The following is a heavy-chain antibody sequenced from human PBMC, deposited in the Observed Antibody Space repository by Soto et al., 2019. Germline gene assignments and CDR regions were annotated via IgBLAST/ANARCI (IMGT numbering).Heavy chain of an antibody. CDR1: GFTFTTHG. D-gene: IGHD3-10*01. CDR2: FTESPSET. J-gene: IGHJ4*02. V-gene: IGHV3-23*01. CDR3: AKTYGAGSHYNAY. Sequence: EVQLLESGGGFVQPGGSLRLSCTASGFTFTTHGMCWVRQAAGKGLEWVSTFTESPSETHYTDSVKGRFTIFRDNSKNTLYLQMDSLTAEDTAVYYCAKTYGAGSHYNAYWGQGTLVTVSA.